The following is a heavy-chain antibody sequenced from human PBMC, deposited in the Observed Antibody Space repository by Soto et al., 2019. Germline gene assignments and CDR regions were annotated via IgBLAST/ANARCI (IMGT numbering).Heavy chain of an antibody. CDR3: ARDILFDY. V-gene: IGHV1-3*01. CDR2: VNAGNGDI. D-gene: IGHD2-15*01. J-gene: IGHJ4*02. Sequence: ASVKVSCKASGYTLSNYAMHWVRQAPGQRLEWMGWVNAGNGDIKYSEKFQGRVSITRDTSANTAYMELSSLRFEDTAVYYCARDILFDYWGQGTLVTVSS. CDR1: GYTLSNYA.